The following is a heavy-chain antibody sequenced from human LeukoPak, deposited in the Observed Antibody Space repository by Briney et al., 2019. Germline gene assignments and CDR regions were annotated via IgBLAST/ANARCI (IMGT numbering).Heavy chain of an antibody. CDR2: IYPSDSDT. D-gene: IGHD3-3*01. J-gene: IGHJ5*02. CDR3: ARLGVLRFLEWSYNWFDP. V-gene: IGHV5-51*01. CDR1: GYSFTSYW. Sequence: GESLKISCKGSGYSFTSYWIGWVRQMPGKGLEWMGIIYPSDSDTRYSPSFQGQVTISADKSISTAYLQWSSLKALDTAMYYCARLGVLRFLEWSYNWFDPWGQGTLVTVSS.